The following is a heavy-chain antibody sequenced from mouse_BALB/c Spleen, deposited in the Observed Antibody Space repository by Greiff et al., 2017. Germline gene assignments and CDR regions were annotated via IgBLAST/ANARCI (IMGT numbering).Heavy chain of an antibody. CDR1: GYSITSDYA. V-gene: IGHV3-2*02. D-gene: IGHD1-1*01. Sequence: ESGPGLVKPSQSLSLTCTVTGYSITSDYAWNWIRQFPGNKLEWMGYISYSGSTSYNPSLKSRISITRDTSKNQFFLQLNSVTTEDTATYYCARENHYYGSSSAWFAYWGQGTLVTVSA. CDR2: ISYSGST. CDR3: ARENHYYGSSSAWFAY. J-gene: IGHJ3*01.